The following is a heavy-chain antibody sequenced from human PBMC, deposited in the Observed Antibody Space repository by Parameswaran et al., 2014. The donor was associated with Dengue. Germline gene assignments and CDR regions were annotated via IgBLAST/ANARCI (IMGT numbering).Heavy chain of an antibody. V-gene: IGHV4-59*13. CDR3: ARVMSRYYYGMDV. CDR2: IYYSGST. Sequence: PGKGLEWIGYIYYSGSTNYNPSLKSRVTISVDTSKNQFSLKLSSVTAADTAVYYCARVMSRYYYGMDVWGQGTTVTVSS. D-gene: IGHD3-10*02. J-gene: IGHJ6*02.